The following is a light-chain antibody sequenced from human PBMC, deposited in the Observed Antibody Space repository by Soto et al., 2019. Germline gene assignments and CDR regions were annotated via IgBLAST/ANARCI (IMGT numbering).Light chain of an antibody. V-gene: IGLV1-51*01. CDR1: GSDIGNNY. Sequence: QSVLTQPPSVSAAPGQKVTISCSGSGSDIGNNYVSWYQQLPGTAPKLLIYDNNNRPSGIPDRFSGSKSGTSATLGITGLQTGDEADYYCGTWDSSLSDVLFGGGTKLTVL. CDR3: GTWDSSLSDVL. CDR2: DNN. J-gene: IGLJ2*01.